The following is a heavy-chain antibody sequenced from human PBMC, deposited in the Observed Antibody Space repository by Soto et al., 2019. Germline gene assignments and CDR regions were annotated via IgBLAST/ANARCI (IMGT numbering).Heavy chain of an antibody. CDR3: ARDPDYGDSTWYFDY. V-gene: IGHV3-11*01. D-gene: IGHD4-17*01. CDR1: GFTFSDYY. Sequence: PGGSLRLSCAASGFTFSDYYMSWIRQAPGKGLEWVSYISSSGSTIYYADSVKGRFTISRDNAKNSLYLQMNSLRAEDTAVYYCARDPDYGDSTWYFDYWGQGTLVTVSS. CDR2: ISSSGSTI. J-gene: IGHJ4*02.